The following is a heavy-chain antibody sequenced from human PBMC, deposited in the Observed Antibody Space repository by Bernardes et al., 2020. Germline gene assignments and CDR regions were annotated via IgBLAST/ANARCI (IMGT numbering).Heavy chain of an antibody. D-gene: IGHD1-26*01. Sequence: GGSLRLSCTASGFTFGDYSMNWFRQAPGKGLEWVGFIRSKAYGGTTESAASVKGRFTISRDDSKRIAYLQMNSLKTEDTAVYYCARDGSGSYGWKSAFDIWGQGTMVTVSS. CDR1: GFTFGDYS. CDR3: ARDGSGSYGWKSAFDI. J-gene: IGHJ3*02. CDR2: IRSKAYGGTT. V-gene: IGHV3-49*03.